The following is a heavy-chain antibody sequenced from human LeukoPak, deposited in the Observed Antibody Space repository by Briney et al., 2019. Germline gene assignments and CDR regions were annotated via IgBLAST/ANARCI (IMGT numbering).Heavy chain of an antibody. D-gene: IGHD2-2*01. Sequence: GGSLRLSCAASGFTFSSYSMNWVRQAPGKGLEWVSSISSSSSYINYADSVKGRFTISRDNAKNSLYLQMNSLRAEDTAVYYCAREQSDCSSTSCYSDGMDVWGQGTTVIVSS. CDR3: AREQSDCSSTSCYSDGMDV. CDR1: GFTFSSYS. J-gene: IGHJ6*02. V-gene: IGHV3-21*01. CDR2: ISSSSSYI.